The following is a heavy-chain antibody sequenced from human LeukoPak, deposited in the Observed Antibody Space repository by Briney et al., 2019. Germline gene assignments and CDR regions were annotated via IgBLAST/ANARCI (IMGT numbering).Heavy chain of an antibody. D-gene: IGHD6-19*01. Sequence: GGSLGLSCAASGFTFDDYGMSWVRQAPGKGLEWVSGINWNGGSTGYADSVKGRFTIPRDNAKNSLYLQMNSLRAEDTAVYYCVRMAVAGTGDYWGQGTLVAVSS. CDR1: GFTFDDYG. V-gene: IGHV3-20*04. CDR3: VRMAVAGTGDY. CDR2: INWNGGST. J-gene: IGHJ4*02.